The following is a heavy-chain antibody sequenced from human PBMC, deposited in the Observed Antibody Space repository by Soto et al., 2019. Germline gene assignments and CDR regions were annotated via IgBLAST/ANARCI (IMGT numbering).Heavy chain of an antibody. D-gene: IGHD3-3*01. CDR3: ATESKRITIFVVGITGPIDY. CDR2: IIPIFGTA. J-gene: IGHJ4*02. V-gene: IGHV1-69*13. CDR1: GGTFSRYA. Sequence: VKGSCKASGGTFSRYAISWVRQAPGQGLEWMGGIIPIFGTANYAQKFQGRVTITADESTSTAYMELSSLRSEDTAVYYCATESKRITIFVVGITGPIDYSCPGILLTRFS.